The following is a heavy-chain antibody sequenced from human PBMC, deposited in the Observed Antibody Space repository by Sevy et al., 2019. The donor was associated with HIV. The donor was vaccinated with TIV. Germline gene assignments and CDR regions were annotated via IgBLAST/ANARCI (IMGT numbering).Heavy chain of an antibody. CDR1: GFSFSYYG. V-gene: IGHV3-30*18. J-gene: IGHJ6*02. D-gene: IGHD1-26*01. Sequence: GGSLRLSCTGSGFSFSYYGIHWVRQAPGKGLDWVALISHDGINEYYADSVRGRFTISRDNSKNTVYLAMNRLRNEDKAIYFCANEYSGSYSHSYLYALDVWGQGTTVTVSS. CDR3: ANEYSGSYSHSYLYALDV. CDR2: ISHDGINE.